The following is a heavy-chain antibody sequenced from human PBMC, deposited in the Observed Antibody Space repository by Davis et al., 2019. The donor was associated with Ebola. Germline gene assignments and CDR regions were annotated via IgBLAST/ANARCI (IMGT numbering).Heavy chain of an antibody. V-gene: IGHV3-7*01. CDR3: ARGNYGDYMSKSGGILDY. CDR2: IRQDGSQK. D-gene: IGHD4-17*01. Sequence: ESLKIPCDASAFTFSNYWMSWVRQAPGQGLEWVANIRQDGSQKYYVDSVKGRFTISRDNAKNSLFLQMNSLRAEDTAVYYCARGNYGDYMSKSGGILDYWVQGTLVTVSS. J-gene: IGHJ4*02. CDR1: AFTFSNYW.